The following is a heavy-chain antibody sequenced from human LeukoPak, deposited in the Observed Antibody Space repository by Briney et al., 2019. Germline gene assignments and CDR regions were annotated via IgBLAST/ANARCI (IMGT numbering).Heavy chain of an antibody. D-gene: IGHD3-10*01. Sequence: SETLSLTCTVSGGSISSRSYHWGWVRQPPGKGLEYIGRIYYSGNTYYNPSLKSRVTISVDTSKNQFSLKLNSVTAADTAVYYCARHSAAVGSGSPNRPFDYWGQGTLVPVSS. CDR1: GGSISSRSYH. J-gene: IGHJ4*02. CDR2: IYYSGNT. V-gene: IGHV4-39*01. CDR3: ARHSAAVGSGSPNRPFDY.